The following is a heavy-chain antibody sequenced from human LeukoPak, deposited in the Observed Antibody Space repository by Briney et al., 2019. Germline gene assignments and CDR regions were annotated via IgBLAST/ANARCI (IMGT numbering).Heavy chain of an antibody. CDR2: ISGSGGST. J-gene: IGHJ4*02. V-gene: IGHV3-23*01. CDR1: GFTFSSYA. D-gene: IGHD1-26*01. CDR3: AKDWRLGWELRAGDY. Sequence: GGSLRLSCAASGFTFSSYAMSWVRQAPGKGLEWVSAISGSGGSTYYADSVKGRFTISRDNSKNTLYLQMNSLRAEDTAVYYCAKDWRLGWELRAGDYWGQGTLVTVSS.